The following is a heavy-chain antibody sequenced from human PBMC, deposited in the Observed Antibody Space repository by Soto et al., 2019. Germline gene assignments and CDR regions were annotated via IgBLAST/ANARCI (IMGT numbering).Heavy chain of an antibody. D-gene: IGHD2-2*01. J-gene: IGHJ5*02. CDR3: ARVSCYFCWFDP. V-gene: IGHV1-69*13. CDR1: GGTFSSYA. Sequence: SVKVSCKASGGTFSSYAISWVRQAPGQGLEWMGGIIPIFDTANYAQKFQGRVTITADESTSTAYMELSSLRSEDTAVYFCARVSCYFCWFDPWGQGTLVTVSS. CDR2: IIPIFDTA.